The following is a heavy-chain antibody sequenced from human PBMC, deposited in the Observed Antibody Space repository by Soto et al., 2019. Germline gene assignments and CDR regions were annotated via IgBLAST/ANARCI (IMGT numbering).Heavy chain of an antibody. V-gene: IGHV4-34*01. CDR1: GVSFSGYY. J-gene: IGHJ4*02. Sequence: SETLSLTCAVYGVSFSGYYWSWIRQPPGKGLEWIGEINHSGSANYNPSLKSRVTISVDTSKNQFSLKLSSVTAADTAVYYCARAEVFTIIAGREVLFDYWGKGTLVTVSS. D-gene: IGHD3-22*01. CDR2: INHSGSA. CDR3: ARAEVFTIIAGREVLFDY.